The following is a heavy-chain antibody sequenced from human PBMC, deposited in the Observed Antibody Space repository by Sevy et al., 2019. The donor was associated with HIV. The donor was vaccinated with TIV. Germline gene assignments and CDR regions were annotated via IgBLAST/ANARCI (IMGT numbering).Heavy chain of an antibody. Sequence: ASVKVSCKASGYTFSSYGITWVRQAPGQGLEWMGWISTYNGDTNYAQKLQGRVTMTTDTSTSTAYMDLRSLRFDDPAVYYCARLDLSGSGWYGNGMDVWGQGTTVTVSS. V-gene: IGHV1-18*01. D-gene: IGHD6-19*01. CDR2: ISTYNGDT. J-gene: IGHJ6*02. CDR3: ARLDLSGSGWYGNGMDV. CDR1: GYTFSSYG.